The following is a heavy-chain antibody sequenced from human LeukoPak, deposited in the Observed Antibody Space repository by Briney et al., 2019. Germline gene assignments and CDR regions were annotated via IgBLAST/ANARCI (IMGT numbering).Heavy chain of an antibody. CDR1: GFTVSSNY. CDR2: IYSGGST. CDR3: ARGPTYYDFWSGYYTTPFDY. J-gene: IGHJ4*02. V-gene: IGHV3-66*01. D-gene: IGHD3-3*01. Sequence: GGSPRLSCAASGFTVSSNYMSWVRQAPGKGLEWVSVIYSGGSTYYADSVKGRFTISRDNSKNTLYLQMNSLRAEDTAVYYCARGPTYYDFWSGYYTTPFDYWGQGTLVTVSS.